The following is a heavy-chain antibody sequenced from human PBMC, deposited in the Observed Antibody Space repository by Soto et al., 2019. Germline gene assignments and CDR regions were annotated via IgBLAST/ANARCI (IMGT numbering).Heavy chain of an antibody. Sequence: QVQLVESGGGVVQPGRSLRLSCAASGFTFSSYGMHWVRQAPGKGLEWVAVISYDGSNKYYADSVKGRFTISRDNSKNTLYLQMNSLRAEDTAVYYCAKDYGDYLLDWYFDLWGRGTLVTVSS. J-gene: IGHJ2*01. CDR3: AKDYGDYLLDWYFDL. CDR2: ISYDGSNK. CDR1: GFTFSSYG. D-gene: IGHD4-17*01. V-gene: IGHV3-30*18.